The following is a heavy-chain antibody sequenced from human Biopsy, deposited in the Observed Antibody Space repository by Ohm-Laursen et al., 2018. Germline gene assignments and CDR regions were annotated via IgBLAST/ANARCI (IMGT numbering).Heavy chain of an antibody. V-gene: IGHV4-59*01. CDR1: GGSISSGY. D-gene: IGHD2/OR15-2a*01. J-gene: IGHJ6*02. Sequence: SQTLSLTCTVSGGSISSGYWSWIRQTPGKGLEWIGYIYYSGSTSYNPSLKSRVTISVDTSKNQFSLRLNSVTAADTAVYYCARATNSTGWPYYYFYGMDVWGQGTTVTVSS. CDR3: ARATNSTGWPYYYFYGMDV. CDR2: IYYSGST.